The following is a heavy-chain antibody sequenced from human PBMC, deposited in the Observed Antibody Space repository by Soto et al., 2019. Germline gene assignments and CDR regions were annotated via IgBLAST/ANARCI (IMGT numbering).Heavy chain of an antibody. Sequence: QVQLVQSGAEVKKPGASVKVSCKVSGYTLTELSMHWVRQAPGKGLEWMGGFDPEDGETIYAQKFQGRVTMTEDTSTDTAYMELSSLRSEDTAVYYCATVGDSSGYLYWYFDLWGRGTLVTVSS. CDR1: GYTLTELS. CDR3: ATVGDSSGYLYWYFDL. J-gene: IGHJ2*01. V-gene: IGHV1-24*01. CDR2: FDPEDGET. D-gene: IGHD3-22*01.